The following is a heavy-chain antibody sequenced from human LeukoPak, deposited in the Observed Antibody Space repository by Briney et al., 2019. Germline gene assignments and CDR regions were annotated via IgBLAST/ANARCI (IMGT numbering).Heavy chain of an antibody. V-gene: IGHV4-4*07. CDR1: GGSISSYY. D-gene: IGHD6-13*01. Sequence: SETLSLTCTVSGGSISSYYWSWIRQPAGKGLEWIGRIYTSGSTNYNPSLKSRVTISVDKSKNQFSLKLSSVTAADTAVYYCARLGGSSSWYVGYYYTDVWGKGTTVTVSS. J-gene: IGHJ6*03. CDR2: IYTSGST. CDR3: ARLGGSSSWYVGYYYTDV.